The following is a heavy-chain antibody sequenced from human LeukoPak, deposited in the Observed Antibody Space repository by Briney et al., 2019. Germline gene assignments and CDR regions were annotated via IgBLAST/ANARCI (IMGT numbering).Heavy chain of an antibody. CDR1: GYTFTGYY. D-gene: IGHD5-18*01. J-gene: IGHJ4*02. Sequence: GASVKVSYKASGYTFTGYYMHWVRQAPGQGLEWMGWISAYNVKTNNIQKLQGRVTMTTDTSTSTAYMELRSLRSDDTAVYYCARDVDTAMVTYDYWGQGTLVTVSS. CDR2: ISAYNVKT. V-gene: IGHV1-18*04. CDR3: ARDVDTAMVTYDY.